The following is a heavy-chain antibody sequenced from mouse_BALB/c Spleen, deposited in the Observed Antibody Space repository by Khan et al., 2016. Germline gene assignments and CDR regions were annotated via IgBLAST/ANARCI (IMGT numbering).Heavy chain of an antibody. CDR2: INTYTGEP. V-gene: IGHV9-3-1*01. CDR3: ARRRSYDGYYDAMDY. D-gene: IGHD2-3*01. J-gene: IGHJ4*01. CDR1: GYTFTNYG. Sequence: QIQLVQSGPELKKPGETVKISCKASGYTFTNYGMNWVKQAPGKGLKWMGWINTYTGEPTYADDFKGRFAFSLETSASTAYLQINNLKNEDTATYVCARRRSYDGYYDAMDYWGQGTSVTVAS.